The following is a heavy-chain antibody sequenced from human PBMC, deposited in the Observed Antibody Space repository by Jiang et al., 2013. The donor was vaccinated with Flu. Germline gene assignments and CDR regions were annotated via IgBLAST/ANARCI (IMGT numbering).Heavy chain of an antibody. Sequence: GAEVKKPGASVKVSCKASGYTFTSYYMHWVRQAPGQGLEWMGVINPSGGSTSYAQKFQGRVTMTRDTSTSTVYMELSSLRSEDTAVYYCARVLRDRYYDSSGYYYVGAFDIWGQGTMVTVSS. D-gene: IGHD3-22*01. V-gene: IGHV1-46*01. CDR3: ARVLRDRYYDSSGYYYVGAFDI. CDR1: GYTFTSYY. CDR2: INPSGGST. J-gene: IGHJ3*02.